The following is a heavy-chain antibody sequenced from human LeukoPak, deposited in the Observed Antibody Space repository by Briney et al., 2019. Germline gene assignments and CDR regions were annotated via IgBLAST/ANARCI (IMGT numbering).Heavy chain of an antibody. CDR3: ARALVLYFDY. D-gene: IGHD2-2*02. CDR1: SGSISSYY. CDR2: IYYSGST. J-gene: IGHJ4*02. V-gene: IGHV4-59*01. Sequence: SETLSLTCTVSSGSISSYYWSWIRQPPGKGLEWIGYIYYSGSTNYNPSLKSRVTISVDTSKHQFSLKLNSVTAADTAVYYCARALVLYFDYWGQGTLVTVSS.